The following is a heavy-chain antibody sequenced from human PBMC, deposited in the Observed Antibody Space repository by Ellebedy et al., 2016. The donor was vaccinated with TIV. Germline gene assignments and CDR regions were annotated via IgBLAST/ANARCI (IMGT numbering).Heavy chain of an antibody. D-gene: IGHD6-19*01. CDR1: GFTVSINY. J-gene: IGHJ3*02. CDR2: IYSDGST. Sequence: PGGSLRLSCAASGFTVSINYMSWVRQAPGKGLEWVSVIYSDGSTYYADSVKGRFTISRDNSKNTLYLQMNSLRAEDTALYYCARAPGTAVPGSDAFDIWGQGTVVTVSS. CDR3: ARAPGTAVPGSDAFDI. V-gene: IGHV3-66*01.